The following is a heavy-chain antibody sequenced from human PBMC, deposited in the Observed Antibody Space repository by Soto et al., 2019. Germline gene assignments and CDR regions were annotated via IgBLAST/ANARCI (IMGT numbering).Heavy chain of an antibody. CDR1: GDSVAKYW. D-gene: IGHD3-22*01. J-gene: IGHJ3*02. CDR3: ARQHYDSSGPRRGAFDI. CDR2: IDPSDSYT. Sequence: EVQLVQSGAEVKKPGECLRISCKGSGDSVAKYWITWVRQMPGKGLEWMGRIDPSDSYTNYSPSFQGHVTISADKSISTAYLQWSSLKASDTAMYYCARQHYDSSGPRRGAFDIWGQGTMVTVSS. V-gene: IGHV5-10-1*01.